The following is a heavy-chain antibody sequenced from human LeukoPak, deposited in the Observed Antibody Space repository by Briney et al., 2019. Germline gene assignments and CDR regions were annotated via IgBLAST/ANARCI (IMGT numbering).Heavy chain of an antibody. CDR2: MYHTGTT. D-gene: IGHD3-10*01. J-gene: IGHJ4*02. V-gene: IGHV4-38-2*01. CDR1: GYSISSGYF. CDR3: ARHSYYYGSAFDY. Sequence: PSETLSLTCAVSGYSISSGYFWGWIRQPPGKGLEWIGSMYHTGTTYYNPSLRSRVTMSVDTSKNQFSLKLSSVTAADTAVYYCARHSYYYGSAFDYWGQGTLVTVPS.